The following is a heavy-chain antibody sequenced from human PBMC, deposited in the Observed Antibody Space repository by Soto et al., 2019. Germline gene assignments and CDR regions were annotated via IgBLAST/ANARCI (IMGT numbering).Heavy chain of an antibody. CDR2: IYYSGST. CDR3: ARAGHSSSSEGATWFDP. D-gene: IGHD6-6*01. J-gene: IGHJ5*02. CDR1: GGSISSGGYY. Sequence: QVQLQESGPGLVKPSQTLSLTCTVSGGSISSGGYYWSWIRQHPGKGLEWIGYIYYSGSTYFNPSLKSRLTISVDTSKNQFSLQLRSVTAADTAVYYCARAGHSSSSEGATWFDPWGQGTLVTVSS. V-gene: IGHV4-31*03.